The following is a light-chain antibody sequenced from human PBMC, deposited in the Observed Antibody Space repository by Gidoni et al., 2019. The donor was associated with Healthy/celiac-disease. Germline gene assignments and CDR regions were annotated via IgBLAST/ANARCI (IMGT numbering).Light chain of an antibody. Sequence: AIRMTQSPSSFPASTGDRFTITCRASQGISSYLAWYQQKPGKAPKLLIYAASTLQSGVPSRFSGSGSGTDFTLTISCLQSEDFATYYCQQYYSYPLFTFGPGTKVDIK. J-gene: IGKJ3*01. CDR2: AAS. V-gene: IGKV1-8*01. CDR3: QQYYSYPLFT. CDR1: QGISSY.